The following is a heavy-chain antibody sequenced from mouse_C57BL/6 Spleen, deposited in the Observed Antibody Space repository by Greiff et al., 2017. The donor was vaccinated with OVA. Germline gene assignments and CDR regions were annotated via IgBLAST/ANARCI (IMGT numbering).Heavy chain of an antibody. CDR3: VKGCYDYDGWYFDV. V-gene: IGHV8-12*01. CDR1: GFSLSTSGMG. CDR2: IYWDDDT. J-gene: IGHJ1*03. D-gene: IGHD2-4*01. Sequence: QVTLKVSGPGILQSSQTLSLTCSFSGFSLSTSGMGVSWIRQPSGKGLEWLAHIYWDDDTRYNPSLKSRLTISQATSRNQVFLKITSVDTADTATYYCVKGCYDYDGWYFDVWGTGTTVTVSS.